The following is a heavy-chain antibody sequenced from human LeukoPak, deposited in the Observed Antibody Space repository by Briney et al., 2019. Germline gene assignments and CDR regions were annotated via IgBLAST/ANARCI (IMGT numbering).Heavy chain of an antibody. CDR2: IGVTDNT. V-gene: IGHV3-13*01. CDR1: GFTFSKDD. J-gene: IGHJ2*01. D-gene: IGHD2-15*01. CDR3: TKEFCGSRAACAGGSYYDF. Sequence: TGGSLRLSCAASGFTFSKDDFHWVRQAPGKGLEGVAAIGVTDNTYYADSVKGRFTISREDAANSLYLQMRSLGAGDTALYYCTKEFCGSRAACAGGSYYDFWGRGALVTASS.